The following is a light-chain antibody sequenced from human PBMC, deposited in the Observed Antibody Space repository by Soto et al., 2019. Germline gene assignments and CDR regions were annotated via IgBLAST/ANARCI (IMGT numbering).Light chain of an antibody. CDR2: DAS. CDR3: LQRSDWRT. J-gene: IGKJ1*01. V-gene: IGKV3D-20*02. Sequence: EIVLTQSPGTLSLSPGERATLSCRASHTISSSYLAWYQQRPGQAPRLLIYDASNRATGIPARFSGSGSGTDFTLTISRLEPEDFAVYYCLQRSDWRTFGRGTKVDI. CDR1: HTISSSY.